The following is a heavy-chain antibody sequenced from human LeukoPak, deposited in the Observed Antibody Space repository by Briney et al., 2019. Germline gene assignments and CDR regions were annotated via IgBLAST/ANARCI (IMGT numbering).Heavy chain of an antibody. J-gene: IGHJ4*01. V-gene: IGHV4-34*01. CDR2: INHSGST. D-gene: IGHD5-12*01. CDR1: GGSFSGYY. Sequence: SETLSVTCAVYGGSFSGYYWSWIRQPPGKGLEWIGEINHSGSTNYNPSLMSRVTISVDTSKNQFSRKLSSVTAADTAVYYCARTGVVATSYFFDYWGHRTMVADSS. CDR3: ARTGVVATSYFFDY.